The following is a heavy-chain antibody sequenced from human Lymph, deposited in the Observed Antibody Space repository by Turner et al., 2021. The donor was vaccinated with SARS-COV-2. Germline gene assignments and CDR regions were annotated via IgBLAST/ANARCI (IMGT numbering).Heavy chain of an antibody. CDR2: IYPGDSNT. V-gene: IGHV5-51*01. J-gene: IGHJ4*02. CDR1: GYSFTSYW. Sequence: EVQLVQSGAEVKKPGESLKISCKGSGYSFTSYWIGWVRQIPGKGLGWRGIIYPGDSNTNSTPSFQGQFPISADRSTSTASLQWSSLRASDPPMFSCARRGWGGSLGHIDYWGQGTLVTVSS. D-gene: IGHD3-16*01. CDR3: ARRGWGGSLGHIDY.